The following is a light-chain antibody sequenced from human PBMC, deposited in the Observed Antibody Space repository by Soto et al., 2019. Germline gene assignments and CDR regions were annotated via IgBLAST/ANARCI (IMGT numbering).Light chain of an antibody. CDR2: EVI. J-gene: IGLJ3*02. CDR1: SSDVGGYNY. V-gene: IGLV2-8*01. Sequence: QSALTQPPSASGTPGQSVTISCTGTSSDVGGYNYVSWHQQHPGKAPKLMIYEVIKRPSGVPDRFSGSKSGNTASLTVSGLQAEDEADYYCSSYAGSNIWVFGGGTKLTVL. CDR3: SSYAGSNIWV.